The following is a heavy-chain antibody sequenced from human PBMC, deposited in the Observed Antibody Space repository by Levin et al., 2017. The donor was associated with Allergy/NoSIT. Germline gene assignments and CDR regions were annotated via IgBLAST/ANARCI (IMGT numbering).Heavy chain of an antibody. Sequence: GGSLRLSCAASGFTITDYAMTWVRQAPGKGLEWVSVITGGGFNTYYGDSVKGRFTVSRADSKNTLYLELNSLRAEDTAIYYCAKKQGGTSGFSFDVWGQGTMVTVSS. D-gene: IGHD1-1*01. V-gene: IGHV3-23*01. CDR1: GFTITDYA. J-gene: IGHJ3*01. CDR2: ITGGGFNT. CDR3: AKKQGGTSGFSFDV.